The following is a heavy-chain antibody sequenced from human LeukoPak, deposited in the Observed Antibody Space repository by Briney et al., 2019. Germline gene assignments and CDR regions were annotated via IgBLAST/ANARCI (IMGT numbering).Heavy chain of an antibody. CDR1: GGSISSYY. V-gene: IGHV4-4*07. J-gene: IGHJ4*02. Sequence: SETLSLTCTVSGGSISSYYWNWIRQPAGKGLEWIGRIYTSGSTNYNPSLKSRVTMSVDTSKNQFSLKLSSVTAADTAVYYCARDPLGYCSGGSCYGYWGQGTLVTVSS. D-gene: IGHD2-15*01. CDR2: IYTSGST. CDR3: ARDPLGYCSGGSCYGY.